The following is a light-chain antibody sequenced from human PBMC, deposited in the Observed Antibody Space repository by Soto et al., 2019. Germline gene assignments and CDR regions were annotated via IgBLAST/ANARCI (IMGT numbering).Light chain of an antibody. J-gene: IGKJ4*01. CDR3: QQYNTDPLT. CDR1: QSISTW. Sequence: DIQMTQSPSTLSASVGDRVTITCRASQSISTWLAWYQQKPGKAPKLLIYKASTLEGGVPSRFSGSGSGTDFNITISSLQPDDFATYYCQQYNTDPLTFGGGTTVDIK. V-gene: IGKV1-5*03. CDR2: KAS.